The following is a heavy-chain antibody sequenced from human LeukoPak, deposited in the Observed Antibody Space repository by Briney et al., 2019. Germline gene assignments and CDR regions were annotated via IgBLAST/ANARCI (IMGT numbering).Heavy chain of an antibody. CDR1: GYTSSGYG. V-gene: IGHV1-18*01. CDR3: ARDPNCSGGNCYFDY. CDR2: ISADDGNT. Sequence: ASVKVSCKASGYTSSGYGIRWVRQAPGQGPEWMGWISADDGNTKYAQKLQGRVTVTTDTSTSTAYMELRSLGSDDTAVYYCARDPNCSGGNCYFDYWGQGTLVTVSS. D-gene: IGHD2-15*01. J-gene: IGHJ4*02.